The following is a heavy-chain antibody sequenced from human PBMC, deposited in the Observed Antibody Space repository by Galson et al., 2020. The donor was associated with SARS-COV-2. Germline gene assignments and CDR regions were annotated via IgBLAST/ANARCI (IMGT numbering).Heavy chain of an antibody. CDR2: IYDNGGT. J-gene: IGHJ4*02. D-gene: IGHD3-3*01. CDR3: ARESRLDLYFDY. V-gene: IGHV4-61*02. CDR1: GGSISSGSYY. Sequence: SETLSLTCTVSGGSISSGSYYWSWIRQPAGKGLEWIGRIYDNGGTNYNPSLTSRVAISVDTSKNQFALNLKSVTAADTAVYYCARESRLDLYFDYWGQGALVTVSS.